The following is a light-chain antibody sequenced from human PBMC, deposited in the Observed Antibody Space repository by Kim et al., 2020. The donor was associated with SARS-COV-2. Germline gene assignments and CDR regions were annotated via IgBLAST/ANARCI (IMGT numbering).Light chain of an antibody. CDR3: QQYNNWPPYT. CDR1: QSVSSN. CDR2: GAS. Sequence: ESPWERATLSCRASQSVSSNLAWYQQKPGQAPRLLIYGASTRATGFPARFSGSGSGTEFTLTISSLQSEDFAVYYCQQYNNWPPYTFGQGTKLEI. J-gene: IGKJ2*01. V-gene: IGKV3-15*01.